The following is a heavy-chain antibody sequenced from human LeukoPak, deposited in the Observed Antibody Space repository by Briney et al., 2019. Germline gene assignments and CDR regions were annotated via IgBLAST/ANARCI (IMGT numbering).Heavy chain of an antibody. J-gene: IGHJ4*02. D-gene: IGHD1-26*01. CDR3: ARDPSGSYGREFDY. CDR2: INHSGST. V-gene: IGHV4-34*01. CDR1: GGSFSGYY. Sequence: SETLSLTCAVYGGSFSGYYWSWIRQPPGKGLEWIGEINHSGSTNYNPSLKSRVTISVDTSKNQFSLKLSSVTAADTAVYYCARDPSGSYGREFDYWGQGTLVTVSS.